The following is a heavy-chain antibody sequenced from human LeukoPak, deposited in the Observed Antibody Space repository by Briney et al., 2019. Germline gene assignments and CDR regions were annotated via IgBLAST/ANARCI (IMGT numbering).Heavy chain of an antibody. V-gene: IGHV3-33*06. CDR2: IWYDGSHK. D-gene: IGHD3-9*01. CDR3: AKTILTGYWYYFDY. J-gene: IGHJ4*02. CDR1: GFTSSSYG. Sequence: GTSLRLSCAASGFTSSSYGMHWVRQAPGKGLEWVGLIWYDGSHKYYADSVKGRFTISRDNSEKTLYLQMNSLRAEDTAVYYCAKTILTGYWYYFDYWGQGTLVSVSS.